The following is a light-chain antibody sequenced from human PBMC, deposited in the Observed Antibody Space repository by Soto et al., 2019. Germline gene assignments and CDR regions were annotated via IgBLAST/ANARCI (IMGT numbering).Light chain of an antibody. CDR1: TNDGGGFNY. CDR3: TSYAGNSNYV. Sequence: QSVLTQPPSASGSAGQSVTISCTGTTNDGGGFNYVSWYQQHPGRVPKLIIYEVNKRPSGGPNRFSGSKSGSTASLTVYGLPADDDADYYCTSYAGNSNYVFGTGTKVTVL. V-gene: IGLV2-8*01. CDR2: EVN. J-gene: IGLJ1*01.